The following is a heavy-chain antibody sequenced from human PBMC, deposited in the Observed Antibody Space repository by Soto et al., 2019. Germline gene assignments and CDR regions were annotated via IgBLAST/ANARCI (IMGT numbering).Heavy chain of an antibody. CDR2: ISGSGSTT. V-gene: IGHV3-23*01. CDR1: GLTFSGYG. J-gene: IGHJ4*02. D-gene: IGHD4-4*01. Sequence: EVQLLESGGGLVQPGGSLRLSCAASGLTFSGYGMSWVRQAPGTGLEWVSAISGSGSTTYYADSVKGRFTISRDDSKKFLFPQMDSLRAEDTALYYCVTRSRGLQSSPPRLDSWGQGTLVTVSS. CDR3: VTRSRGLQSSPPRLDS.